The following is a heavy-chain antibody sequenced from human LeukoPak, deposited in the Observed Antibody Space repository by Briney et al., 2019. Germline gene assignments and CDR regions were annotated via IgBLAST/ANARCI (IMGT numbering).Heavy chain of an antibody. Sequence: ASVMVSCKASGYTFTSYSIHWVRQAPGQGLEWMGIINPSGGSTTYTQNFQGRVTMTRSTSISTAYMELSSLRSDDTAVYYCARNHLGYSYWGQGTLVTVSS. CDR3: ARNHLGYSY. D-gene: IGHD1-1*01. CDR2: INPSGGST. CDR1: GYTFTSYS. V-gene: IGHV1-46*01. J-gene: IGHJ4*02.